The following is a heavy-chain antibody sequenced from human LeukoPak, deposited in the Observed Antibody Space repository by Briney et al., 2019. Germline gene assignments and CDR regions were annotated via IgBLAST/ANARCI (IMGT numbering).Heavy chain of an antibody. J-gene: IGHJ4*02. CDR2: LYYSGSI. V-gene: IGHV4-39*01. CDR3: ARQYYDSTGYYYFDH. CDR1: GGAITGSSYY. Sequence: SDTLSLTCTVSGGAITGSSYYWGWIRQSPGKGLEWIGSLYYSGSIYYNPSLKGRVSMSADTSKNQFSLKLNSLTAADRAVYYCARQYYDSTGYYYFDHWDQGTLVTVSS. D-gene: IGHD3-22*01.